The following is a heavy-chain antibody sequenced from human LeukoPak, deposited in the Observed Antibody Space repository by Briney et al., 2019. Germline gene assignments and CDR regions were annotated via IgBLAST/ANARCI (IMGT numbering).Heavy chain of an antibody. CDR1: LFPPRRFW. J-gene: IGHJ4*02. CDR3: ARGSLGDGSVLVDY. V-gene: IGHV3-74*01. D-gene: IGHD1-26*01. Sequence: GGSLRLSPAPSLFPPRRFWMHWVRQAPGKGLGWVSRINSDGSDITYADSAKGRFPISRDNAKNTVYLQMNSLRVEDTAVYFCARGSLGDGSVLVDYWGQGTLVTVSS. CDR2: INSDGSDI.